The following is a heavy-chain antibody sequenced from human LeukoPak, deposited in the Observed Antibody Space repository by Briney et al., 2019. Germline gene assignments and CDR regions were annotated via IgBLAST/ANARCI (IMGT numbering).Heavy chain of an antibody. CDR1: GGTFSSYA. CDR2: IIPILGIA. J-gene: IGHJ4*02. CDR3: ATTRDSSGYYAVDY. D-gene: IGHD3-22*01. V-gene: IGHV1-69*04. Sequence: ASVKVSCKASGGTFSSYAISWVRQAPRQGLEWMGRIIPILGIANYAQKFQGRVTITADKSTSTAYMELSSLRSEDTAVYYCATTRDSSGYYAVDYWGQGTLVTVSS.